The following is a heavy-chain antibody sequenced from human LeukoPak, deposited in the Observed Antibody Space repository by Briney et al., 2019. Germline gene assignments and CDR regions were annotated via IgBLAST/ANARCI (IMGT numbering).Heavy chain of an antibody. CDR3: ARASAHCSGGSCYPTYYYYMDV. V-gene: IGHV3-21*01. D-gene: IGHD2-15*01. Sequence: GGSLRLSCAASGFTFSSYSMNWVRQAPGKGLEWVSSISSSSSYIYYADSVKGRFTISRDNAKNSLYLQMNSLRAEDTAVYYCARASAHCSGGSCYPTYYYYMDVWGKGTTVTVSS. J-gene: IGHJ6*03. CDR1: GFTFSSYS. CDR2: ISSSSSYI.